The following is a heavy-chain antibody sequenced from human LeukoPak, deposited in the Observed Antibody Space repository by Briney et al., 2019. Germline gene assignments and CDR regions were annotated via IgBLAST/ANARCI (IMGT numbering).Heavy chain of an antibody. V-gene: IGHV1-2*02. CDR3: ARDRWGGVRGVIINAFDI. CDR1: GYTFTGYY. D-gene: IGHD3-10*01. J-gene: IGHJ3*02. CDR2: INPNSGGT. Sequence: ASVKDSCKASGYTFTGYYMHWVRQAPGQGLEWMGWINPNSGGTNYAQKFQGRVTMTRDTSISTAYMELSRLRSDDTAVYYCARDRWGGVRGVIINAFDIWGQGTMVTVSS.